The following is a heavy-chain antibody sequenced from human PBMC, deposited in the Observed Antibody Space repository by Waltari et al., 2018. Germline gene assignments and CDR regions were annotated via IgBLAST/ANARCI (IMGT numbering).Heavy chain of an antibody. D-gene: IGHD4-17*01. CDR2: FIAIFGKP. Sequence: QVQLVQSGAEVKKPGSSLKVSCKASGGTCSSYAIRSVRQAPGQGLEWMGGFIAIFGKPNSAQKFQSKVTITAGKCTITAFMELSSLRSGDTAVYYFASGREGAAVTTRWYVDLWGRGTLVTVS. CDR3: ASGREGAAVTTRWYVDL. V-gene: IGHV1-69*14. J-gene: IGHJ2*01. CDR1: GGTCSSYA.